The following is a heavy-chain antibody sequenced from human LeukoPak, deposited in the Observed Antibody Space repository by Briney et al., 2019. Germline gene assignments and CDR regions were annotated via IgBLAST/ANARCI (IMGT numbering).Heavy chain of an antibody. Sequence: ASVKVSCKASGYTFSSYGISWVRQAPGQGLEWMGWINAYSGNTKYRQNPQGRGTMTTCTFTSTAYMDLGSLRSDDTAINYCARDSPDGSGTYYNDSPDYWGQGTLVTVSS. CDR3: ARDSPDGSGTYYNDSPDY. CDR2: INAYSGNT. J-gene: IGHJ4*02. CDR1: GYTFSSYG. V-gene: IGHV1-18*01. D-gene: IGHD3-10*01.